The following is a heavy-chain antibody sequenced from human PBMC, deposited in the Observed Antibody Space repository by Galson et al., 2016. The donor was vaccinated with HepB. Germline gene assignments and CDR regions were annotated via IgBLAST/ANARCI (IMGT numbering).Heavy chain of an antibody. D-gene: IGHD2-8*01. CDR2: IRQDGGEK. V-gene: IGHV3-7*01. J-gene: IGHJ2*01. CDR1: GFIFSSHW. Sequence: SLRLSCAASGFIFSSHWMSWVRQAPGRGLEWVANIRQDGGEKDYVDSVKGRFTISRDNAKNSLYLQMNSLRVEDTAVYYCAREMGWYFDLWGRGTLVTVSS. CDR3: AREMGWYFDL.